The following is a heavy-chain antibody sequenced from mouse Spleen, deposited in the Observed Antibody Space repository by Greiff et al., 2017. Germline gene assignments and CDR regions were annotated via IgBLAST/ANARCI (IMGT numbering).Heavy chain of an antibody. V-gene: IGHV5-6*01. CDR3: AKHKGDYGYCFDY. Sequence: EVQVVESGGDLVKPGGSLKLSCAASGFTFSSYGMSWVRQTPDKRLEWVAPISSGGSYTYYPDSVKGRFTISRDNAKNTLYLQMSSLKSEDTAMYYCAKHKGDYGYCFDYWGQGTTLTVSS. CDR1: GFTFSSYG. CDR2: ISSGGSYT. D-gene: IGHD2-2*01. J-gene: IGHJ2*01.